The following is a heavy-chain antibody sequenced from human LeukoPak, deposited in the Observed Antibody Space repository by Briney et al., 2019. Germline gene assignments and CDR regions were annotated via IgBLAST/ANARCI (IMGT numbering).Heavy chain of an antibody. V-gene: IGHV1-46*01. CDR1: GYTFTSYY. CDR2: INPSGGST. J-gene: IGHJ4*02. D-gene: IGHD3-22*01. CDR3: ARVPADTYDSGGYYLDY. Sequence: ASVKVSCKASGYTFTSYYMHWVRQAPGQGLEWMGIINPSGGSTSYAQKFQGRVTMTRDMSTSTVYMELSSLRSEDTAVYYCARVPADTYDSGGYYLDYWGQGTLVTVSS.